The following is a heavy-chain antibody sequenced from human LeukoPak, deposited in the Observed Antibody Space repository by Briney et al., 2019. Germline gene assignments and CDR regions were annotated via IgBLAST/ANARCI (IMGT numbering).Heavy chain of an antibody. D-gene: IGHD2-8*01. CDR1: GVTFSSYW. CDR3: ERDSWCAYRVHYFDY. Sequence: GGSLRLSCVASGVTFSSYWMSWVRRAPGKGLEWVANIKQDGSETYYVDSVRGRFTISRDNAKKSLYLQMNCLRAEDTAVYYCERDSWCAYRVHYFDYWGQGTLVTVSS. J-gene: IGHJ4*02. CDR2: IKQDGSET. V-gene: IGHV3-7*01.